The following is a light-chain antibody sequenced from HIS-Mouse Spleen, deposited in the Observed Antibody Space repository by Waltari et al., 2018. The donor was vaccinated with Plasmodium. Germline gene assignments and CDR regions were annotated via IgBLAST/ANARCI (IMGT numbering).Light chain of an antibody. CDR2: DAS. CDR1: QSVSSY. V-gene: IGKV3-11*01. Sequence: EIVLTQSPATLSLSPGERATLSCRASQSVSSYLAWYQQQPGQAPRLLINDASNRATGIPARFSGSWSGTDFTLTISSLEPEDFAVYYCQQRSNWPLTFGGGTKVEIK. J-gene: IGKJ4*01. CDR3: QQRSNWPLT.